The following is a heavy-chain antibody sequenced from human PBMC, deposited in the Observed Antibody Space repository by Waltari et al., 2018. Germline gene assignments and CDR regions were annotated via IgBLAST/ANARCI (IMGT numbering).Heavy chain of an antibody. V-gene: IGHV3-21*01. J-gene: IGHJ4*02. CDR3: TRDLYGSGGDYFDP. CDR1: GFSFSSYA. CDR2: VSGSGRSYI. D-gene: IGHD6-19*01. Sequence: DVQLVESGGGLVKPGGSLRLSCAASGFSFSSYALNWVRQAPGRGRGWGGSVSGSGRSYIFYTDSGKGRVTSSRDNAKNSLFLQMNSLRAEDTAVYYGTRDLYGSGGDYFDPWGQGTLVTVSS.